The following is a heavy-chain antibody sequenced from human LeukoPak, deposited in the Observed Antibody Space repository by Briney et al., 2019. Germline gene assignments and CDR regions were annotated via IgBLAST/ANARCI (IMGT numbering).Heavy chain of an antibody. D-gene: IGHD3-10*01. V-gene: IGHV6-1*01. CDR2: TYYRSKWYN. CDR3: AGGRAQFGHYYYYGMDV. CDR1: GDSVSSNSAA. J-gene: IGHJ6*02. Sequence: PSQTLSLTCAISGDSVSSNSAAWNWIRQSPSRGLEWLGRTYYRSKWYNDYAVSVKSRITINPETSKNQFSLQLNSVTPEDTAVYYCAGGRAQFGHYYYYGMDVWGQGTTVTVSS.